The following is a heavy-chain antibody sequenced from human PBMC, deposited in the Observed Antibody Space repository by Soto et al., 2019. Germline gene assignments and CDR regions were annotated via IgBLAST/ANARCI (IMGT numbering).Heavy chain of an antibody. Sequence: GGSLRLSCAASGFTFSSYSMNWVRQAPGKGLEWVSSISGSSSYIYYADSVKGRFTISRDNSKNTMYLQMNSLSAEDTAVYHCARDQVKGTMTILWGQGTLVTVSS. J-gene: IGHJ4*02. CDR3: ARDQVKGTMTIL. CDR2: ISGSSSYI. CDR1: GFTFSSYS. D-gene: IGHD4-17*01. V-gene: IGHV3-21*01.